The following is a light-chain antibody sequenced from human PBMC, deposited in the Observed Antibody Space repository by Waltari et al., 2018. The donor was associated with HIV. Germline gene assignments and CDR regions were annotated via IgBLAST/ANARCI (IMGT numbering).Light chain of an antibody. V-gene: IGLV1-51*01. CDR2: DNN. CDR1: DSNIGYSH. CDR3: ATWETTLSGVV. J-gene: IGLJ7*01. Sequence: QSVLTQPPSVSAAPGQKVTISCSGSDSNIGYSHVSWYQHLPGTTPKLLIYDNNKRPSGIPDRFSGSKSGTSATLDITGLRTGDEADYYCATWETTLSGVVFGGGTQLTVL.